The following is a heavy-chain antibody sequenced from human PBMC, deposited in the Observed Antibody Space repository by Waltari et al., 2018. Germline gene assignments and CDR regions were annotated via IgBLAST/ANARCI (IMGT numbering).Heavy chain of an antibody. D-gene: IGHD4-17*01. J-gene: IGHJ3*02. CDR1: GYSISSGYS. Sequence: QVQLQESGPGLVKPSETLSLTCAVSGYSISSGYSWGWIRQPPGKGLEWLGSNYHSGRTYDNPSLKSRVTRAVNTSKNQFSLKLSSVTAADTALYYCARHKGYGVGKAFDIWGQGTMVTVSS. CDR3: ARHKGYGVGKAFDI. V-gene: IGHV4-38-2*01. CDR2: NYHSGRT.